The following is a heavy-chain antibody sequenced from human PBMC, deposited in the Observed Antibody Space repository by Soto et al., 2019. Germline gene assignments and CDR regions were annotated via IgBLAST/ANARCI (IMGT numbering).Heavy chain of an antibody. V-gene: IGHV4-61*08. D-gene: IGHD5-18*01. CDR1: GGSVSSGDYY. CDR2: IYYSVNT. CDR3: ARIPVDTSMIYWLDP. J-gene: IGHJ5*02. Sequence: SETLYLTCTVSGGSVSSGDYYWRWIREPPGKGLEWIVYIYYSVNTNYNPSLKSRVIISVDTSKNLFSLKLTSVTAADTAVYYCARIPVDTSMIYWLDPWGQGTLVTVS.